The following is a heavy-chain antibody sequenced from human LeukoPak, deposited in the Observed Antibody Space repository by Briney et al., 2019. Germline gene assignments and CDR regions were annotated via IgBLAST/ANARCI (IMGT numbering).Heavy chain of an antibody. Sequence: ASVKVSCKVSGNTFIGYYMHWVRQTPGQGLEWMGWINPNSGGTDYAQKFQGRVTMTSDTSISTVYMEVRRLRYDDTAVYYCAREETSIAARPWYWGQGTLVTVSS. CDR2: INPNSGGT. CDR1: GNTFIGYY. CDR3: AREETSIAARPWY. J-gene: IGHJ4*02. V-gene: IGHV1-2*02. D-gene: IGHD6-6*01.